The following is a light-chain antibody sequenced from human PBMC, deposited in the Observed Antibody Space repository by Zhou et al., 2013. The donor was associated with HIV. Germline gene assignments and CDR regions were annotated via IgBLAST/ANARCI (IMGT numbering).Light chain of an antibody. CDR1: QSVGSKY. CDR3: QQRSNWPLT. V-gene: IGKV3-11*01. J-gene: IGKJ4*01. CDR2: DAS. Sequence: DIVLTQSPGTLSLSPGERATLSCWASQSVGSKYLAWYQQKPGQTPRLLIYDASNRATGIPARFSGSGSGTDFTLTISSLEPEDFAVYYCQQRSNWPLTFGGGTKVEIK.